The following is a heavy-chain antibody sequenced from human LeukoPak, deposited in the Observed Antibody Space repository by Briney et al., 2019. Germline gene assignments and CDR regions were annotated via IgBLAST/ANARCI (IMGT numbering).Heavy chain of an antibody. D-gene: IGHD3-22*01. CDR2: IYYTGST. CDR1: GGSFTSYY. J-gene: IGHJ5*02. Sequence: PSETLSLTCTVSGGSFTSYYWSWIRQPPGKGLEWIASIYYTGSTNYNPSLKSRVTISVDTSKNQFSLKLSSVTAADTAVYYCARESEYYFATSGGLDRWGQGTLVTVSS. V-gene: IGHV4-59*01. CDR3: ARESEYYFATSGGLDR.